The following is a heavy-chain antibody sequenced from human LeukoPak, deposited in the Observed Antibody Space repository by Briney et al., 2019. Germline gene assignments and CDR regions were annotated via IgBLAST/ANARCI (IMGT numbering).Heavy chain of an antibody. CDR2: ISGSGGST. CDR1: GFTFSSYA. D-gene: IGHD4-17*01. Sequence: GGSLRLSCAAAGFTFSSYAMSWVRQAPGKGLEWVSAISGSGGSTYYADSVKGRFTISRDNSKNTLYLQMDSLRAEDTAVYYCVRGGTTVTTFDYWGQGTLVTVSS. J-gene: IGHJ4*02. CDR3: VRGGTTVTTFDY. V-gene: IGHV3-23*01.